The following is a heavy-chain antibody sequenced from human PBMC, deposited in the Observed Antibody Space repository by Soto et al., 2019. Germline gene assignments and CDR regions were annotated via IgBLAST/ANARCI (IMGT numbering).Heavy chain of an antibody. J-gene: IGHJ3*02. CDR3: ARVDALMWFGELRLDAFDI. Sequence: PGGSLRLSCAASGFTFSSYWMSWVRQAPGKGLEWVANIKQDGSEKYYVDSVKGRFTISRDNAKNSLYLQMNSLRAEDTAVYYCARVDALMWFGELRLDAFDIWGQGTMVTVSS. V-gene: IGHV3-7*01. CDR2: IKQDGSEK. D-gene: IGHD3-10*01. CDR1: GFTFSSYW.